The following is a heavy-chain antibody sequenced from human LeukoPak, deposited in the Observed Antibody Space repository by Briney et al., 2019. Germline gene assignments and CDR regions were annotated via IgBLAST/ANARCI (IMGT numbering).Heavy chain of an antibody. J-gene: IGHJ4*02. CDR2: IYTGGDT. CDR3: ARGGELPLL. V-gene: IGHV4-4*07. D-gene: IGHD3-10*01. CDR1: GGSINNYY. Sequence: PSETLSLTCTVSGGSINNYYWSWIRQPAGKGLEWIGRIYTGGDTYYNPSLNSRVTMSVDTSKNLFSLKLSSVTAADTAVYYCARGGELPLLWGQGTLVTVSS.